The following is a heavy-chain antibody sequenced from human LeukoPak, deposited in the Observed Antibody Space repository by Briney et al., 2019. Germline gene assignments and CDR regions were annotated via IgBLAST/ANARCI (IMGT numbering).Heavy chain of an antibody. CDR2: IYPGDSDT. CDR3: AKLRLLRITSCYGGDYSYYYGMDV. J-gene: IGHJ6*04. D-gene: IGHD2-2*01. V-gene: IGHV5-51*01. Sequence: GESLKISCKGSGYSFTSYWIGWVRQMPGKGLEWMGIIYPGDSDTRYSPSFQGQVTISADKSISTAYLQWSSLKASDTAMYYCAKLRLLRITSCYGGDYSYYYGMDVGGKGTPVTVSS. CDR1: GYSFTSYW.